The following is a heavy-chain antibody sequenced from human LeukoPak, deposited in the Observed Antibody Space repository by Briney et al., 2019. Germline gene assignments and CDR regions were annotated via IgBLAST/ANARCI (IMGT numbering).Heavy chain of an antibody. CDR1: GGSISSYY. CDR3: VRGGYSYGTGYHFDH. Sequence: SETLSLTCTVSGGSISSYYWSWIRLPPGKGLEWVGYIYNTGATYYNPSLKSRVTISLDTSKSQFSLKLSSVTAADAAVYYCVRGGYSYGTGYHFDHWGQGALVTVSS. D-gene: IGHD5-18*01. V-gene: IGHV4-59*01. J-gene: IGHJ4*02. CDR2: IYNTGAT.